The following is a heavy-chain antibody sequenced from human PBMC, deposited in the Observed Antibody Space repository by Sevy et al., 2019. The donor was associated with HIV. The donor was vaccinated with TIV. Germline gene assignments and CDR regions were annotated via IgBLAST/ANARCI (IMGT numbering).Heavy chain of an antibody. V-gene: IGHV3-7*01. CDR3: AREQITGAKSDYFDY. J-gene: IGHJ4*02. CDR1: GFTFSNYW. CDR2: INQDGGQK. Sequence: GSLRLSCAVSGFTFSNYWMSWVRQAPGKGLECVANINQDGGQKYYLDSVKGRFFVSRDNAKNSLYLQMDSLRAEDTAVYYCAREQITGAKSDYFDYWGQGTLVTVSS. D-gene: IGHD1-7*01.